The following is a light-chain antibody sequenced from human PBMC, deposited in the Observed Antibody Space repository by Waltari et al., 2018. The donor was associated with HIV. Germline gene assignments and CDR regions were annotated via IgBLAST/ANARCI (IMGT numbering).Light chain of an antibody. CDR1: PSVATY. V-gene: IGKV3-11*01. CDR3: QQRSFPIT. Sequence: DIMLTRSPATLSLFPGKGATLSCRASPSVATYLAWFQQKPGQAPRLLIYDASNRATGVPARFGGSGSGTDFTLTISRLEPEDFGVYYCQQRSFPITFGQGTRLEI. CDR2: DAS. J-gene: IGKJ5*01.